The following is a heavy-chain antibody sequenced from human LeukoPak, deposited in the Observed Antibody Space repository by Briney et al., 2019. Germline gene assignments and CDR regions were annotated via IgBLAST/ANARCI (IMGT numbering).Heavy chain of an antibody. J-gene: IGHJ5*02. CDR1: GYTLTELS. CDR3: AISGYCSGGSCYWFDP. CDR2: FDPEDGET. D-gene: IGHD2-15*01. Sequence: ASVKVSCKVSGYTLTELSMHWVRQAPGKGLEWMGGFDPEDGETIYAQKFQGRVTMTEDTSTDTAYMELSSLRSEDTAVYYCAISGYCSGGSCYWFDPWGQGTLVTVSS. V-gene: IGHV1-24*01.